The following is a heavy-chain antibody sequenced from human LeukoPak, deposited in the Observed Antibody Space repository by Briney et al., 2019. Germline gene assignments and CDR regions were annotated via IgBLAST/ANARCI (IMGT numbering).Heavy chain of an antibody. V-gene: IGHV4-31*03. D-gene: IGHD2-15*01. CDR1: GGSISSGGYY. Sequence: SETLSLTCTVSGGSISSGGYYWSWIRQHPGKGLEWIGYIYYSGSTYYNPSLKSRVTISVDTSKNQFSLRLRSVIAADTAVYYCARGACSGGSCYGRSYFDNWGQGTLVTVSS. CDR3: ARGACSGGSCYGRSYFDN. J-gene: IGHJ4*02. CDR2: IYYSGST.